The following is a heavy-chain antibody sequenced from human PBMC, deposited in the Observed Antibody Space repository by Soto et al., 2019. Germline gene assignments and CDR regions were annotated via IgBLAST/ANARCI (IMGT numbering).Heavy chain of an antibody. Sequence: GGPLRLSCASSGFTLSISAVNWVRQAPGKGLEWVSYISDSGDRTYYADSVKGRFTISRDRSKNTVSLQMDSLRAEDTAVYYCAKDRGIIVKAGDAFDVWGQGTKVTVSS. CDR2: ISDSGDRT. D-gene: IGHD3-16*02. J-gene: IGHJ3*01. V-gene: IGHV3-23*01. CDR3: AKDRGIIVKAGDAFDV. CDR1: GFTLSISA.